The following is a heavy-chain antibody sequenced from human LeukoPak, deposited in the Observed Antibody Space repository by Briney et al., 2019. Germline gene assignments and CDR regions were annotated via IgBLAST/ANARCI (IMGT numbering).Heavy chain of an antibody. V-gene: IGHV4-39*07. D-gene: IGHD6-13*01. CDR3: ARDSAAVSRDWFDP. J-gene: IGHJ5*02. Sequence: SETLSLTCSVSEGSITSSSYHWGWIRQSPGKGLEWVGSVYFSRSTDYNPSLESRVRISVDASKNEVSLRLTSVTAADTAVYYCARDSAAVSRDWFDPWGQGTLVTVSS. CDR1: EGSITSSSYH. CDR2: VYFSRST.